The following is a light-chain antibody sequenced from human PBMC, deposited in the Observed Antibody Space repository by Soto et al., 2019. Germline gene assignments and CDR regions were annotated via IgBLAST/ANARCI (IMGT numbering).Light chain of an antibody. CDR3: QQYGGSPRIT. V-gene: IGKV3-20*01. CDR2: GAS. CDR1: QSVGTK. J-gene: IGKJ5*01. Sequence: DIVMTQSPATLSVSPGERANLSCRASQSVGTKLAWYQQTPGQAPRLLIYGASNRATGITDRFSGSGSGTDFTLIINRLEPEDVAIYYCQQYGGSPRITFGQGTLLEI.